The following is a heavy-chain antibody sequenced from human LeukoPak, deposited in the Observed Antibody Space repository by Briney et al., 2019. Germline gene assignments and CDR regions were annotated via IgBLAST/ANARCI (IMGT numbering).Heavy chain of an antibody. D-gene: IGHD6-6*01. CDR2: MNPNSGNT. J-gene: IGHJ3*02. V-gene: IGHV1-8*03. CDR1: GYTFTSYD. CDR3: ASDSSSSVAFDI. Sequence: ASVKVSCKASGYTFTSYDINWVRQATGQGLEWMGWMNPNSGNTGYAQKFQGRVTITRNTSISTAYMELSSLRSEDTAVYYCASDSSSSVAFDIWGQGTMVTVSS.